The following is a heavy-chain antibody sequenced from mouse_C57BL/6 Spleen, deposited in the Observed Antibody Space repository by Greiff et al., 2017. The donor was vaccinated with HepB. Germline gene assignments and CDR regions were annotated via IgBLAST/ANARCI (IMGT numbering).Heavy chain of an antibody. CDR3: APNWDVYAMDY. CDR2: ISSGSSTI. Sequence: EVQRVESGGGLVKPGGSLKLSCAASGFTFSDYGMHWVRQAPEKGLEWVAYISSGSSTIYYADTVKGRFTISRDNAKNTLFLQMTSLRSEDTAMYYCAPNWDVYAMDYWGQGTSVTVSS. J-gene: IGHJ4*01. D-gene: IGHD4-1*01. CDR1: GFTFSDYG. V-gene: IGHV5-17*01.